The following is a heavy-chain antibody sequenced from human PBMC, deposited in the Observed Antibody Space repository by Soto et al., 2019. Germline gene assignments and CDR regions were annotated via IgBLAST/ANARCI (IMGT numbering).Heavy chain of an antibody. V-gene: IGHV4-34*01. CDR1: GGSFSSYY. CDR2: IKHSGST. CDR3: ARGEGRLVGTWFDP. J-gene: IGHJ5*02. D-gene: IGHD5-12*01. Sequence: QVQLQQWGAGLLKPSETLSLTCDVYGGSFSSYYWNWIRQPQGKGLEWLGEIKHSGSTNYNPSLESRVTISLDTSKTQFSLKLTSVTAADTAVYYCARGEGRLVGTWFDPWGQGTLVTVSS.